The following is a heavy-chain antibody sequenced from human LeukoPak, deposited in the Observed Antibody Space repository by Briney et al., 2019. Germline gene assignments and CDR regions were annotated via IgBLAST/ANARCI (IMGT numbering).Heavy chain of an antibody. D-gene: IGHD3-22*01. CDR3: ARDRPIGFDY. CDR2: INTNTGNP. J-gene: IGHJ4*02. V-gene: IGHV7-4-1*02. CDR1: GYTFTSYA. Sequence: ATVKVSCKAAGYTFTSYAMKWVRQAPGQGLEWMGWINTNTGNPTYAQGFTGRFVFSLDTSVSTAYLQISSPQAQATALYYCARDRPIGFDYWRQATLVTVSS.